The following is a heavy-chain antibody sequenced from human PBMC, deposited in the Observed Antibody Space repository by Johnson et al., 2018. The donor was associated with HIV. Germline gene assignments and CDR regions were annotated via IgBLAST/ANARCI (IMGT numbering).Heavy chain of an antibody. CDR3: TTTPTMVRGVDV. D-gene: IGHD3-10*01. CDR1: GFTFDDYG. V-gene: IGHV3-20*04. Sequence: VQLVESGGGVVRPGGSLRLSCAASGFTFDDYGMSCVRQAPGKGLEWVSGINWNGGSTGYADSVKGRFTISRDNAKDTLYLQMNNLRAEDTAVYYCTTTPTMVRGVDVWGQGTMVTVSS. J-gene: IGHJ3*01. CDR2: INWNGGST.